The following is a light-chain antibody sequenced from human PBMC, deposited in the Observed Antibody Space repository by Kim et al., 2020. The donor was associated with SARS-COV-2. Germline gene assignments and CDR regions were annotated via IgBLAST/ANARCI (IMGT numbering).Light chain of an antibody. CDR2: KAS. J-gene: IGKJ1*01. CDR1: QSISSW. V-gene: IGKV1-5*03. CDR3: QQYSIYSWT. Sequence: ASLGDRVTITCRASQSISSWLAWYQQKPGKAPRLLVHKASSLHSEVPSRFSGSGSGSEFTLTIRSLQPDDFATYYCQQYSIYSWTFGQGTKVDIK.